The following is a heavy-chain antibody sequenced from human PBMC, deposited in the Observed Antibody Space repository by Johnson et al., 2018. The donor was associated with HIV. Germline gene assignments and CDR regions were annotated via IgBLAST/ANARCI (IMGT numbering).Heavy chain of an antibody. CDR3: AKTRIVGANEDAFDI. CDR2: ISYDGSNK. V-gene: IGHV3-30-3*01. D-gene: IGHD1-26*01. J-gene: IGHJ3*02. CDR1: GFTFSSYA. Sequence: QVQLVESGGGVVQPGRSLRLSCAASGFTFSSYAMHWVRQAPGKGLEWVAVISYDGSNKYYADSVKGRFTISRDNSKNTLYLQMNSLRAEDTAVYYCAKTRIVGANEDAFDIWGQGTMVTVSS.